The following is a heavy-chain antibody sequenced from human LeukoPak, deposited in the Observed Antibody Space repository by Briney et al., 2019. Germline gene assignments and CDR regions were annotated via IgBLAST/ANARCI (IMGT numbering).Heavy chain of an antibody. J-gene: IGHJ4*02. Sequence: GGSLKLSCAASGFTFSSYSMNWVRQAPGKGLEWVSAISGSGGSTYYADSVKGRFTISRDNSKNTLYLQMNSLRAEDTAVYYCAKAPIYSSYLDYWGQGTLVTVSS. CDR2: ISGSGGST. CDR1: GFTFSSYS. CDR3: AKAPIYSSYLDY. D-gene: IGHD6-19*01. V-gene: IGHV3-23*01.